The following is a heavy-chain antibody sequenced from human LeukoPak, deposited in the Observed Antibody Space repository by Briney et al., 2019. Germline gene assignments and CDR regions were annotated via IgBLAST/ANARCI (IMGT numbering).Heavy chain of an antibody. Sequence: GRSLRLSCAASGFTFSSYAMHWVRQAPGKGLEWVAVISYDGSNKYYADSVKGRFTISRDNSKNTLYLQMNSLRAEDTAVYYCARGYYDFWSGYYGRAMDYYGMDVWGQGTTVTVSS. CDR1: GFTFSSYA. J-gene: IGHJ6*02. CDR2: ISYDGSNK. CDR3: ARGYYDFWSGYYGRAMDYYGMDV. D-gene: IGHD3-3*01. V-gene: IGHV3-30-3*01.